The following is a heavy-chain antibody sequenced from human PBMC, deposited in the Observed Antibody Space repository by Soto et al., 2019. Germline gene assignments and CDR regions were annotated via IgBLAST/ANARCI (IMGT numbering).Heavy chain of an antibody. D-gene: IGHD5-18*01. Sequence: GGTLRLSCAASGFTFSSYCMHWLRQAPGKGLEWLASIWYDGSNKYYADYVKGRFTISRDNSKNTLYLQMNSLRAEDTAVYYCARVSYGYSYYYYGMDVWGQGTTVTVSS. J-gene: IGHJ6*02. CDR2: IWYDGSNK. CDR3: ARVSYGYSYYYYGMDV. V-gene: IGHV3-33*01. CDR1: GFTFSSYC.